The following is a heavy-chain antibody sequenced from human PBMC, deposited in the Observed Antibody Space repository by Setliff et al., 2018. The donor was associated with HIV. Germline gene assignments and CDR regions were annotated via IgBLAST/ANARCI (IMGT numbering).Heavy chain of an antibody. Sequence: PSETLFLTCALYGGSFSDYYWTWIRQHPGKGLEWIGYIYNTGSTNYNPSLKSRVTMSVDTSKNQFSLKLYTVTAADTAVYYCARAYFGSGIYYWGQGTLVTVSS. J-gene: IGHJ4*02. CDR2: IYNTGST. CDR1: GGSFSDYY. CDR3: ARAYFGSGIYY. D-gene: IGHD3-10*01. V-gene: IGHV4-4*09.